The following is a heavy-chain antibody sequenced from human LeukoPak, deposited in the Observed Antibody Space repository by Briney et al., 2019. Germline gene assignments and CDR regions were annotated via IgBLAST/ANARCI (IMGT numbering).Heavy chain of an antibody. D-gene: IGHD6-6*01. V-gene: IGHV1-8*01. CDR3: ARISAPRIAARPGDY. Sequence: ASVNVSCKASGYTFTSYDINWVRQATGQGLEWMGWMNPNSGNTGYAQKFQGRVTMTRNTSISTAYMELSSLRSDDTAVYYCARISAPRIAARPGDYWGQGTLVTVSS. J-gene: IGHJ4*02. CDR2: MNPNSGNT. CDR1: GYTFTSYD.